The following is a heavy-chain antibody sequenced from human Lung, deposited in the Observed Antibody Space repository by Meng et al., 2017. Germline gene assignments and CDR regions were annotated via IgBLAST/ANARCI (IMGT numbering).Heavy chain of an antibody. V-gene: IGHV3-74*01. CDR1: GFTFSTHW. Sequence: EVQLGESWGGLVQPGGSLRLSCAASGFTFSTHWMHWVRQAPGKGLELVSRITGDGSSTIYADSVQGRFTMSRDNAKNTLSLQMNSLRAEDTAVYYCARGGVTTDDWGQGTLVTASS. CDR3: ARGGVTTDD. D-gene: IGHD4-17*01. J-gene: IGHJ4*02. CDR2: ITGDGSST.